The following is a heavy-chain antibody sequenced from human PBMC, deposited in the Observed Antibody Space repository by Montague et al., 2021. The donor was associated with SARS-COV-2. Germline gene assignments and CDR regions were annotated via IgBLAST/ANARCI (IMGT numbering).Heavy chain of an antibody. Sequence: AKPTQTLTLTCTFSGFPLSTSGMCVSWFRHPPGKALEWLARIDWADDTYYSTSLKTRLIISKDTSKNQVVLTMTNMDPVDTATYYCARVYYGDNSAFDYWGQGTLVTVSS. CDR3: ARVYYGDNSAFDY. CDR2: IDWADDT. D-gene: IGHD4-23*01. CDR1: GFPLSTSGMC. J-gene: IGHJ4*02. V-gene: IGHV2-70*11.